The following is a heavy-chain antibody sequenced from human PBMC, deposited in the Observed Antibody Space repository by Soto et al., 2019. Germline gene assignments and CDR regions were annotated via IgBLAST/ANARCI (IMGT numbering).Heavy chain of an antibody. CDR3: ARDVAMPTGLGLGY. V-gene: IGHV3-30*03. Sequence: QVQVVESGGGVVQPGTSLRLSCAASGFAFTNYGIHWVRQAPGKGLEWVAHISNDGSKKFYGDSVKGRFTISRDNSENTVYLQMTSLRPDDTAVFYCARDVAMPTGLGLGYWGQGNLVTVSS. D-gene: IGHD6-19*01. J-gene: IGHJ4*02. CDR1: GFAFTNYG. CDR2: ISNDGSKK.